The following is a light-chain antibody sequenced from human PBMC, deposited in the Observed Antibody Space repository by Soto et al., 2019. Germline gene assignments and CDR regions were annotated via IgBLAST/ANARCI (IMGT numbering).Light chain of an antibody. CDR1: QSISSY. CDR2: AAS. V-gene: IGKV1-39*01. Sequence: DSQMTQSPSSLSVSVGDRVTIPSRASQSISSYLNWYQQKPGKVPKLLIYAASSLQSGVPSRFSGSGSGTDFTLTISSLQPEDFATYYCQQSYSTPRTFGQGTKVDIK. J-gene: IGKJ1*01. CDR3: QQSYSTPRT.